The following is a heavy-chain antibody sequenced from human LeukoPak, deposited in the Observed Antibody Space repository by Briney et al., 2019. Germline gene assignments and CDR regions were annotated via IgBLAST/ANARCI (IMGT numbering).Heavy chain of an antibody. Sequence: GGSLRLSCAASGFTFSTYAMSWVRQAPGKGLEGVSAVRGRGGRSYCADPVRGRFPISRDNSKNTLYLQMNSLRAEDTAVYSCAKERTSEGYFDYWGQGTLVTVSS. V-gene: IGHV3-23*01. CDR3: AKERTSEGYFDY. D-gene: IGHD1-1*01. J-gene: IGHJ4*02. CDR1: GFTFSTYA. CDR2: VRGRGGRS.